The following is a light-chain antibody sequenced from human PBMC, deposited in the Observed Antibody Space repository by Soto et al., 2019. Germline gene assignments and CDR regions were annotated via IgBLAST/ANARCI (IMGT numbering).Light chain of an antibody. J-gene: IGLJ2*01. CDR3: GTWDSSLSDGV. CDR2: DNI. V-gene: IGLV1-51*01. CDR1: NSNIGTKN. Sequence: QSVLTQPPSVSAPPGQTVTISCSGSNSNIGTKNVCWYQQLPGTAPKLLIYDNIKRPSGIPDRFSASKSGTSATLAITGLQTGDEADYYCGTWDSSLSDGVFGGGTKLTVL.